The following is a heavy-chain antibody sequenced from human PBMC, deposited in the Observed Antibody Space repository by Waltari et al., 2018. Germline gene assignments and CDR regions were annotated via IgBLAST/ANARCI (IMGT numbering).Heavy chain of an antibody. Sequence: QVQLVQSGAEVKKPGASVKVSCKVSGYTLTELSMHWVRQAPGKGLEWMGGFDPDEGETIYAQKFQGRVTMTEDTSTDTAYMELSSLRSEDTAVYYCATPLGGSGGFGYWGQGTLVTVSS. CDR3: ATPLGGSGGFGY. CDR2: FDPDEGET. CDR1: GYTLTELS. D-gene: IGHD3-10*01. V-gene: IGHV1-24*01. J-gene: IGHJ4*02.